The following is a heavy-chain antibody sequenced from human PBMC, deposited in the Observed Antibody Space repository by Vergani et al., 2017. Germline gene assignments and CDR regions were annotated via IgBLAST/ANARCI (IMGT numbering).Heavy chain of an antibody. J-gene: IGHJ6*03. CDR1: GFTFSSYW. CDR3: ARAARPHYYYYYMDV. CDR2: INSDGSSK. Sequence: EVQLVESGGGLVQTGGSLRLSCAASGFTFSSYWMHWVRQAPGKGLVWVSRINSDGSSKSYADSVKGRFTISRDNAKNTLYLQMNSLRTDDTAVYYCARAARPHYYYYYMDVWGKGTTVTVSS. D-gene: IGHD6-6*01. V-gene: IGHV3-74*01.